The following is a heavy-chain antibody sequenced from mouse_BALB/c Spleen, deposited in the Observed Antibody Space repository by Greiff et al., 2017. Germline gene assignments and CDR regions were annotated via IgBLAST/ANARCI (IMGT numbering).Heavy chain of an antibody. J-gene: IGHJ2*01. CDR3: ARRGYYGYYFDY. Sequence: QVQLQQSGPELVKPGASVRISCKASGYTFTSYYIHWVKQRPGQGLEWIGWIYPGNVNTKYNEKFKGKATLTADKSSSTAYMQLSSLTSEDSAVYFCARRGYYGYYFDYWGQGTTLTVSS. D-gene: IGHD1-2*01. CDR1: GYTFTSYY. CDR2: IYPGNVNT. V-gene: IGHV1S56*01.